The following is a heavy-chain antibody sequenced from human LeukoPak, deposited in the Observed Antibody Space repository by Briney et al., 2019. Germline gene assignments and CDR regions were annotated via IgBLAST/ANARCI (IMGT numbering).Heavy chain of an antibody. J-gene: IGHJ4*02. V-gene: IGHV3-21*01. CDR1: GFTFSSYW. CDR3: ARGVEGGYDYYDY. D-gene: IGHD5-12*01. Sequence: GGSLRLSCAASGFTFSSYWMHWVRQAPGKGLEWVSSISSSSSYIYYADSVKGRFTISRDNAKNSLYLQMNSLRAEDTAVYYCARGVEGGYDYYDYWGQGTLVTVSS. CDR2: ISSSSSYI.